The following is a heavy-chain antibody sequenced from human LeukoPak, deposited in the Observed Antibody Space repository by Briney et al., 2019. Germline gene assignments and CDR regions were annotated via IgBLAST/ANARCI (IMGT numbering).Heavy chain of an antibody. CDR2: INPDGSIT. D-gene: IGHD1-26*01. CDR3: ARGIRGSYGTDY. J-gene: IGHJ4*02. CDR1: GFTLSSYW. V-gene: IGHV3-74*01. Sequence: GGSLRLSCAASGFTLSSYWMHWVRQAPGKGLVWVSRINPDGSITNYADSVKGRFTISRDNAKNTLYLQMNSLRAEDTAVYYCARGIRGSYGTDYWAREPWSPSPQ.